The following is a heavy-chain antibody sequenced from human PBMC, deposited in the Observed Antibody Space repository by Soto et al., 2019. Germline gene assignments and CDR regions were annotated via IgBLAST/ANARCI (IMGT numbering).Heavy chain of an antibody. D-gene: IGHD5-18*01. Sequence: WGSLRLSCAASGFTFSDYSMNWVRQAPGKGLEWVASITSSSSYIYYADSVKSRLTITKDTSKNQVVLTMTNMDPVDTATYYCAQYRYGNFDYWGQGALVTVSS. J-gene: IGHJ4*02. CDR2: ITSSSSYI. CDR3: AQYRYGNFDY. CDR1: GFTFSDYS. V-gene: IGHV3-21*03.